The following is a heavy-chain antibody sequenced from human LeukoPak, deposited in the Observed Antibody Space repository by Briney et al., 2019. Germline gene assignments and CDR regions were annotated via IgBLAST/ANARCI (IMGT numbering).Heavy chain of an antibody. CDR3: ARGGGATTAPWSY. J-gene: IGHJ4*02. CDR1: GGSISSYH. V-gene: IGHV4-4*07. D-gene: IGHD4-17*01. CDR2: IYASGST. Sequence: SETLSLTCTVSGGSISSYHWSWIRQPAGKGLEWIGRIYASGSTNCNPSLRSRVTMSLDTSKNQFSLKLSPVTAADTAVYYCARGGGATTAPWSYWGQGALVTVSS.